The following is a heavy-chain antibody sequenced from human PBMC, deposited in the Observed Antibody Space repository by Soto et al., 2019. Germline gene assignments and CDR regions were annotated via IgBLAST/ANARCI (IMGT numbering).Heavy chain of an antibody. J-gene: IGHJ4*02. CDR3: GKGFYGSGGPDV. V-gene: IGHV1-46*01. D-gene: IGHD3-10*01. Sequence: ASVKVSCKASGYTFTRYNVHWVRQAPGQGLEWMAIINPSGGTTYYVQKFEGRVTMSIDTSANLFSMNLSAVTAADTAIYYCGKGFYGSGGPDVWGPGTLVTVSS. CDR2: INPSGGTT. CDR1: GYTFTRYN.